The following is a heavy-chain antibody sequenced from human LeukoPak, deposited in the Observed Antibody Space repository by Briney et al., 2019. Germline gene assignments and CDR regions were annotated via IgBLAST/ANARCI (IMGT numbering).Heavy chain of an antibody. CDR1: GYTFTSYD. Sequence: ASVKVSCKASGYTFTSYDINWVRQATGQGLEWMGGIIPMFDTPNYAQRLQGRVTVTADKSTKTAYMELTSLRSEDTAVYYCARAGIPGYCTNVTCSNWLDPWGQGTLVTVSS. D-gene: IGHD2-8*01. CDR2: IIPMFDTP. J-gene: IGHJ5*02. V-gene: IGHV1-69*06. CDR3: ARAGIPGYCTNVTCSNWLDP.